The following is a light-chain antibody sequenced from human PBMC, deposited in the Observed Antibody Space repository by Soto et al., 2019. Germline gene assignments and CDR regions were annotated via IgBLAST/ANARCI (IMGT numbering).Light chain of an antibody. CDR3: QQRSSWPIA. CDR1: QNIDTY. J-gene: IGKJ4*01. CDR2: DTS. V-gene: IGKV3-11*01. Sequence: EIVLTQSPATLSLSLGERATLSCRTSQNIDTYLVWYQQKPGQPPRLLIYDTSKRATGVPDRFSGSGSGTDFTLTISSLAPEDFALYYCQQRSSWPIAFVGGTKVEI.